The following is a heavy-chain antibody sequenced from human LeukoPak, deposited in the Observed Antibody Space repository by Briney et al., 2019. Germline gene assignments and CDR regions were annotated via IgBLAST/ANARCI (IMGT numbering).Heavy chain of an antibody. CDR2: INPSGGST. J-gene: IGHJ4*02. Sequence: ASVKVSCKASGYTFISYFIHWVRQAPGQGLEWMGIINPSGGSTRYAQKFQGRVTMTRDTSTSTVYVEMSSLRSEDTAVYYCARRGGAAIRPFDYWAQGTLSTVSS. CDR1: GYTFISYF. D-gene: IGHD2-21*01. CDR3: ARRGGAAIRPFDY. V-gene: IGHV1-46*01.